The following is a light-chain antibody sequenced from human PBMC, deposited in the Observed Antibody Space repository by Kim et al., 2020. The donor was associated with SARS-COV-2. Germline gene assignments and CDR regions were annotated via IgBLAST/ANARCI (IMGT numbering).Light chain of an antibody. V-gene: IGLV4-69*01. Sequence: ASVKLTCTLSSGHSSKTIAWHQQQPEKGPRYLMKLNSDGSHSKGDGIPDRFSGSSSGAERHLTISSVQSEDEGDYYCQTWGTGSWVFGGGTQLTVL. CDR2: LNSDGSH. CDR3: QTWGTGSWV. J-gene: IGLJ3*02. CDR1: SGHSSKT.